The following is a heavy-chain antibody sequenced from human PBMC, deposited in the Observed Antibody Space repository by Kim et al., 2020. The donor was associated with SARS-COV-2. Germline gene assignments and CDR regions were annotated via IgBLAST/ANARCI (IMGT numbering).Heavy chain of an antibody. D-gene: IGHD3-22*01. CDR3: ARVGYSDSGGYYSAVAAFDI. Sequence: GGSLRLSCAASGFTFSSYWMSWVRQAPGKGLEWVANIKQDGSEKYYVDSVKGRFTISRDNAKNSLYLQMNSLRAEDTAVYYCARVGYSDSGGYYSAVAAFDIWGQGTMVTVSS. J-gene: IGHJ3*02. CDR2: IKQDGSEK. CDR1: GFTFSSYW. V-gene: IGHV3-7*01.